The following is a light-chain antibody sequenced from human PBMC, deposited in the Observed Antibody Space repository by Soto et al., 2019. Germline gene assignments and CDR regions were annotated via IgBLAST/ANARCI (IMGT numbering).Light chain of an antibody. J-gene: IGKJ5*01. Sequence: IQVTQSPSPLSEPLGLSVTNHSPASQGISSYLAWYQQKPGKAPKLLIYAASTLRSGVPSRFSGSGSGTDFTLTISCLQSEDFATYYCQQYYSYPITFGQGTRLEI. V-gene: IGKV1-8*01. CDR3: QQYYSYPIT. CDR1: QGISSY. CDR2: AAS.